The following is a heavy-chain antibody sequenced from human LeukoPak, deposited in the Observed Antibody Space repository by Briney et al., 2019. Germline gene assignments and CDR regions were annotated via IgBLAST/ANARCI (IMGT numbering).Heavy chain of an antibody. CDR2: ISSSSSYI. D-gene: IGHD6-19*01. V-gene: IGHV3-11*06. J-gene: IGHJ4*02. CDR3: ARVLRLYYFDY. CDR1: GFTFSDYY. Sequence: GGSLRLSCAASGFTFSDYYMSWIRQAPGKGLEWVSSISSSSSYIYYADSVKGRFTISRDNAKNSLYLQMNSLRAEDTAVYYCARVLRLYYFDYWGQGTLVTVSS.